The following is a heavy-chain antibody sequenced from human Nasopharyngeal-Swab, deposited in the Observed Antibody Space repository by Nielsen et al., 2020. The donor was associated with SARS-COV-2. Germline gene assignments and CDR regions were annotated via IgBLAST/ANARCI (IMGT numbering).Heavy chain of an antibody. CDR2: ISWNSGSI. D-gene: IGHD6-19*01. CDR1: GFTFDDYA. J-gene: IGHJ3*02. Sequence: SLKISCAASGFTFDDYAMHWVRQAPGKGLEWVSGISWNSGSIGYADSVKGRFTISRNNAKNTLYLQMNSLRAEDTAVYYCARVVAGYDAFDIWGQGTMVTVSS. CDR3: ARVVAGYDAFDI. V-gene: IGHV3-9*01.